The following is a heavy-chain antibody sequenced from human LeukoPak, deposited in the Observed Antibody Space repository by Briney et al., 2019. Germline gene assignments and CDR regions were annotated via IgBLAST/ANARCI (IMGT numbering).Heavy chain of an antibody. CDR1: GYTLTKLS. D-gene: IGHD6-13*01. V-gene: IGHV1-24*01. CDR2: FDPEDGET. J-gene: IGHJ4*02. Sequence: GASVKVSCKVSGYTLTKLSMHWVRQAPGKGLEWMGGFDPEDGETIYAQKFQGRVTMTEDTSTDTAYMELSSLRSEDTAVYYCATSNIAAAGSPFDYWGQGTLVTVSS. CDR3: ATSNIAAAGSPFDY.